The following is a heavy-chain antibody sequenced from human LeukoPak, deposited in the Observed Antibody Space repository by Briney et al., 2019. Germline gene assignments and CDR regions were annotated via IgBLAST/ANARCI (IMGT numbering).Heavy chain of an antibody. Sequence: GGSLRLSCAASGFTFSSYEMNWVRQAPGKGLEWVSHISSSGSTIYYADSVKGRFTISRDNAKNSLYLQMNSLRAEDTAVYYCAREKEMQLFYYGMDVWGQGTTVTVSS. D-gene: IGHD5-18*01. CDR3: AREKEMQLFYYGMDV. V-gene: IGHV3-48*03. CDR1: GFTFSSYE. J-gene: IGHJ6*02. CDR2: ISSSGSTI.